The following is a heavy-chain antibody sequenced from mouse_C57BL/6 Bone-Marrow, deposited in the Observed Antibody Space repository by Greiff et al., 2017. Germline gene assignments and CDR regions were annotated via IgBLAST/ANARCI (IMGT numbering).Heavy chain of an antibody. CDR2: INPNNGGT. Sequence: EVQLQQSGPELVKPGASVKISCKASGYTFTDYYMNWVKQSHGKSLEWIGDINPNNGGTSYNQKFKGKATLTVDKSSSTAYMERRSLTSEDSAVYYGARHGNSHGYFDVWGTGTTVTVSS. J-gene: IGHJ1*03. V-gene: IGHV1-26*01. CDR3: ARHGNSHGYFDV. D-gene: IGHD1-1*01. CDR1: GYTFTDYY.